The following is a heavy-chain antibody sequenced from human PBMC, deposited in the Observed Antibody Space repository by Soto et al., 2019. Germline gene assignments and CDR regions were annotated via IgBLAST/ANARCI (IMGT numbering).Heavy chain of an antibody. D-gene: IGHD6-19*01. CDR1: GGSISSGGYY. CDR3: ARVGPAVAGNSYFDY. J-gene: IGHJ4*02. V-gene: IGHV4-31*03. CDR2: IYYSGST. Sequence: TLSLTCTVSGGSISSGGYYWSWIRQHPGKGLEWIGYIYYSGSTYYNPSLKSRVTISVDTSKNQFSLKLSSVTAADTAVYYCARVGPAVAGNSYFDYWGQGTLVTVSS.